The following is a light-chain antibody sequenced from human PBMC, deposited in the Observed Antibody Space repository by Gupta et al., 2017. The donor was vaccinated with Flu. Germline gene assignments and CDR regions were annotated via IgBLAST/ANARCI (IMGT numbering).Light chain of an antibody. Sequence: DIQMTQSPSSLSASVGDRVTITCRASQTIRNYLNWYQQRPGKAPKLLIYGISTLHSGVPSRVSGSGYGTDFTLTITSLQPEDFATYYCQQTSRAPRTFGQGTKVEIK. CDR1: QTIRNY. CDR3: QQTSRAPRT. CDR2: GIS. J-gene: IGKJ1*01. V-gene: IGKV1-39*01.